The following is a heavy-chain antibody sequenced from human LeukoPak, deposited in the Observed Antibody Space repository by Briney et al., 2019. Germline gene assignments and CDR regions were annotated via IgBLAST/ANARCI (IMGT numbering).Heavy chain of an antibody. V-gene: IGHV1-18*01. CDR3: ARAPLEGIAVAGTEYFQH. D-gene: IGHD6-19*01. Sequence: ASVKVSCKASGYTFTSYGISWVRQAPGQGLEWMGWISAYNGNTNYAQKLQGRVTMTTDTSTSTAYMELRSLRSDDTAVYYCARAPLEGIAVAGTEYFQHWGQGTLVTVPS. CDR1: GYTFTSYG. CDR2: ISAYNGNT. J-gene: IGHJ1*01.